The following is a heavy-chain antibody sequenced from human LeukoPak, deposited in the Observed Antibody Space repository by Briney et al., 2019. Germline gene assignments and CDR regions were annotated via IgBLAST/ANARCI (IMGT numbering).Heavy chain of an antibody. J-gene: IGHJ3*02. CDR2: IRSGGSII. D-gene: IGHD3-10*01. CDR1: GFAFSSYD. Sequence: GGSLRLSCAASGFAFSSYDMNWVRQAPGKGLEWVSYIRSGGSIIYYADSVKGRFTISRDNAQNSLHLQMNSPRDEDTAVYYCARLGERTTMIRGVIVEAFDIWGQGTLVTVSS. V-gene: IGHV3-48*03. CDR3: ARLGERTTMIRGVIVEAFDI.